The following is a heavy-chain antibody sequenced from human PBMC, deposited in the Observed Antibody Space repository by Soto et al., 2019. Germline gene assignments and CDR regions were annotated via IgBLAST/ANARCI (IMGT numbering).Heavy chain of an antibody. J-gene: IGHJ4*02. CDR3: ARAGQYYDSSGYAD. CDR2: ISAYNGNT. CDR1: GYSFATSG. V-gene: IGHV1-18*01. D-gene: IGHD3-22*01. Sequence: QVKLVQSGTEVKKPGASMKVSCKASGYSFATSGISWVRQAPGQGLEWMGWISAYNGNTNYDQKLQDRIIMTTDTSTSTVYLELRSLRSDDTAVYYCARAGQYYDSSGYADWGQGTLVTVSS.